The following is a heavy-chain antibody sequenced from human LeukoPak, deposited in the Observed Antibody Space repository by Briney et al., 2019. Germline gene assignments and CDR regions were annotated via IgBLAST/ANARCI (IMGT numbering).Heavy chain of an antibody. Sequence: PSETLSLTCAVYGGSFSGYYWSWIRQPPGKGLEWIGEINHSGSTNYNPSLKSRVTISVDTSKNQFSLKLSSVTAADTAVYYCARGPSTRLRYFDWFRGGWFDPWGQGTLVTVSS. CDR1: GGSFSGYY. D-gene: IGHD3-9*01. CDR3: ARGPSTRLRYFDWFRGGWFDP. V-gene: IGHV4-34*01. J-gene: IGHJ5*02. CDR2: INHSGST.